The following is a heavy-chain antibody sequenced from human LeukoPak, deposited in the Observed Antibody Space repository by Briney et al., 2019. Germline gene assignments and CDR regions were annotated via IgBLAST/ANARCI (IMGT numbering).Heavy chain of an antibody. D-gene: IGHD5-18*01. J-gene: IGHJ4*02. CDR1: GGSISSSSYY. CDR3: ARTFGYSYGYLDY. CDR2: IYYSGST. V-gene: IGHV4-39*01. Sequence: SETLSLTCTVSGGSISSSSYYWGWIRQPPGRGLEWIGSIYYSGSTYYNSSLKSRVTISVDTSKNQFSLKLSSVTAADTAVYYCARTFGYSYGYLDYWGQGTLVTVSS.